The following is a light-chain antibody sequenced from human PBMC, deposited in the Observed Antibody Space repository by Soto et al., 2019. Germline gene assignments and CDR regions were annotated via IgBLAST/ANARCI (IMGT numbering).Light chain of an antibody. CDR3: SSYTSSSTYV. CDR1: SSDVGGYNY. V-gene: IGLV2-14*01. Sequence: QSALTQPASVSGSPGQSITISCTGTSSDVGGYNYVSWYQQHPGKAPKLMIYEVSNRPSGVSNRFSGSKSGNTASLTISGLQAEDEADYYCSSYTSSSTYVFGTVTKGTVL. CDR2: EVS. J-gene: IGLJ1*01.